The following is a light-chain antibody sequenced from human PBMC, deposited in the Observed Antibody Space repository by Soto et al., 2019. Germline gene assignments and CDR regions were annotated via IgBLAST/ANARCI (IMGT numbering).Light chain of an antibody. CDR3: QQYYSYTRT. CDR1: QGISSY. J-gene: IGKJ3*01. Sequence: AIRMTQSPSSLSASTGDRVTITCRASQGISSYLAWYQQKPGKAPKLLIYAASTLQSGVPSRFSGSGSGTDFTLTISCLQSEDFATYYCQQYYSYTRTFGPGTKVDIX. CDR2: AAS. V-gene: IGKV1-8*01.